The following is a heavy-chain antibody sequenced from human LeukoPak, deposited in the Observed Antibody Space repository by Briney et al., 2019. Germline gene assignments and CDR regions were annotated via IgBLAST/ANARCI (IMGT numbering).Heavy chain of an antibody. D-gene: IGHD3-22*01. CDR3: ARIAYYYDSSGYQNTDY. J-gene: IGHJ4*02. V-gene: IGHV1-69*13. CDR2: IIPIFGTA. Sequence: SVKVSCKASGGTFSSYAISWVRQAPGQGLEWMGGIIPIFGTANYAQKFQGRVTITADESTSTAYMELSSLRSEDTTVYYCARIAYYYDSSGYQNTDYWGQGTLVTVSS. CDR1: GGTFSSYA.